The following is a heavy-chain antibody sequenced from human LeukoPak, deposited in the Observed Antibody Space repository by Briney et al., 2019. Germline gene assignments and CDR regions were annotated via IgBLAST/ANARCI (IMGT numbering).Heavy chain of an antibody. J-gene: IGHJ4*02. Sequence: SVKVSCKASGGTVSSYAISWVRQAPGQGLEWMGGIIPIFGTANYAQKFQGRVTMTRNTSISTAYMELSSLRSEDTAVYYCARGLETYYDFWSGYYPPDYWGPGTLVTVSS. CDR2: IIPIFGTA. V-gene: IGHV1-69*05. CDR1: GGTVSSYA. D-gene: IGHD3-3*01. CDR3: ARGLETYYDFWSGYYPPDY.